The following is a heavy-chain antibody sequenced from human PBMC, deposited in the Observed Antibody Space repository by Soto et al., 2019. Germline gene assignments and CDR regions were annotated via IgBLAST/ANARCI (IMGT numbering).Heavy chain of an antibody. CDR3: VRSKRRHCGNDCYMFDL. D-gene: IGHD2-21*02. CDR1: EFMFKNFA. CDR2: ISYDGRHK. Sequence: GGSLRLSCAASEFMFKNFAMNWVRQAPGKGLEWVALISYDGRHKNYADSVKGRITISRDNSKNILYLQMSALRAEDTAIYYCVRSKRRHCGNDCYMFDLWGQGTLVTVSS. V-gene: IGHV3-30*04. J-gene: IGHJ5*02.